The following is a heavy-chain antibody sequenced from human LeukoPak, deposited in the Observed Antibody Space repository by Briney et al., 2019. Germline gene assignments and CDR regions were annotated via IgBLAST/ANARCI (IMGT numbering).Heavy chain of an antibody. V-gene: IGHV4-61*08. CDR1: GASISRGGYS. D-gene: IGHD3-3*02. Sequence: SETLSLTCAVSGASISRGGYSWSWIRQPPGKGLEWIGYIYYSGSTNYNPSLKSRVTISVDTSKNQFSLKLSSVTAADTAVYYCARHFARDWFDPWGQGTLVTVSS. J-gene: IGHJ5*02. CDR2: IYYSGST. CDR3: ARHFARDWFDP.